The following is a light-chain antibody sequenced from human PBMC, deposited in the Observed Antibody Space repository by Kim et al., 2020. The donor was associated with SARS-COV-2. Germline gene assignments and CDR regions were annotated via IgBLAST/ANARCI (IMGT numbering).Light chain of an antibody. J-gene: IGLJ3*02. V-gene: IGLV3-1*01. CDR1: KLGNKY. Sequence: VSPGQTGSTTSSGHKLGNKYVSWYHQKPGQSPVLVIYQDTKRPSGIPERFSGSNSGNTATLTISGTQTMDEGDYYCQAWDSSTNVVFGGGTQLTVL. CDR3: QAWDSSTNVV. CDR2: QDT.